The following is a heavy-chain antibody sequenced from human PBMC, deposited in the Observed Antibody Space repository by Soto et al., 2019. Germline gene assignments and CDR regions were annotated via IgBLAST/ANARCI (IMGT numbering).Heavy chain of an antibody. CDR3: ACYFGGSTYSNMYA. J-gene: IGHJ6*04. V-gene: IGHV4-39*01. Sequence: SETLSLTCTVSGDSIDSSPFYWGWIRQAPGKGLEWMGTIYYSGNTYYNPSLKRRVALSVDTSKNQFSLRLTSVTAADTATYYCACYFGGSTYSNMYARGKGTTLTFSS. D-gene: IGHD2-21*01. CDR1: GDSIDSSPFY. CDR2: IYYSGNT.